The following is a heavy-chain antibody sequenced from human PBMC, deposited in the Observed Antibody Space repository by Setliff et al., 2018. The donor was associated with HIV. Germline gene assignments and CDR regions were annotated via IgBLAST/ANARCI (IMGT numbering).Heavy chain of an antibody. V-gene: IGHV3-21*01. CDR2: ISIGSGGAI. CDR3: ARDYLYYNLYNGSPVYGMDV. J-gene: IGHJ6*02. Sequence: GGSLRLSCAASGFNFNTYSMSWVRQAPGRGLEWVSSISIGSGGAIDYADSVQGRFTISRDNSKNSLYLQMNSLRVEDTAVYYCARDYLYYNLYNGSPVYGMDVWGQGTTVTVSS. D-gene: IGHD3-3*01. CDR1: GFNFNTYS.